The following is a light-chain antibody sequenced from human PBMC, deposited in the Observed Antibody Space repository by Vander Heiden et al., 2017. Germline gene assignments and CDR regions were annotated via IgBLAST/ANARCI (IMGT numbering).Light chain of an antibody. CDR1: QDIGSE. CDR3: LQDYHQPLT. Sequence: AIQMTQPPSSLSASVLDRLSITCRANQDIGSELGWYQQRPSKAAKLLNYRASSLQSGVPSRFSGSGSGTDFTLTISSLQPEDFATYYCLQDYHQPLTFGGGTRVEI. J-gene: IGKJ4*01. CDR2: RAS. V-gene: IGKV1-6*01.